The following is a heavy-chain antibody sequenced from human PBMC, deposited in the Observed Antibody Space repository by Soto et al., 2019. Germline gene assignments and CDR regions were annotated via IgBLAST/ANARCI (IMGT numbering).Heavy chain of an antibody. CDR2: IYTSGST. J-gene: IGHJ4*02. CDR1: GGSISGYY. CDR3: ARDGGSYPYYIDY. Sequence: SETLSLTCTVSGGSISGYYWSWMRQPAGKGLEWIGRIYTSGSTNYNPSLKSRVTMSVDTSKNQFSLKLSSVTAADTAVFYCARDGGSYPYYIDYWGQGTLVTVSS. D-gene: IGHD1-26*01. V-gene: IGHV4-4*07.